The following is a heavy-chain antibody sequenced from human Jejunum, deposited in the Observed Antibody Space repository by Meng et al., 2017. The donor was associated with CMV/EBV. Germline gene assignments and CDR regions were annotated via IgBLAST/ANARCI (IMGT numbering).Heavy chain of an antibody. D-gene: IGHD5-12*01. V-gene: IGHV3-23*03. Sequence: RLDWAGSGLTFSGYGRSWDRQWPGKGAEWVSFVFGGGSSTYYADSVKGRFTLSKDDSKNTLYLQMNSLRVENTAVYYCTRESGYLIWGQGTTVTVSS. CDR3: TRESGYLI. CDR2: VFGGGSST. CDR1: GLTFSGYG. J-gene: IGHJ6*02.